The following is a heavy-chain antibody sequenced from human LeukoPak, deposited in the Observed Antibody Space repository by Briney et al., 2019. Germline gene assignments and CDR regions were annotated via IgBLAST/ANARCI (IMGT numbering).Heavy chain of an antibody. J-gene: IGHJ3*02. CDR3: ARGRWEPAHDARADAFDI. Sequence: GASVKVSCTGSGGTVSIYAIGWVRQAPGQGLEWMGGIIPIFGTANYAQKFQGRVRITAAESKSTAYMQLSRLRSEDTAAYYCARGRWEPAHDARADAFDICGQGTTVTVSS. CDR2: IIPIFGTA. V-gene: IGHV1-69*13. CDR1: GGTVSIYA. D-gene: IGHD1-26*01.